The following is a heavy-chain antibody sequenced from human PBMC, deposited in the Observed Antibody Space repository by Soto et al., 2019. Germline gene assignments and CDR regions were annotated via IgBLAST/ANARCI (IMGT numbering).Heavy chain of an antibody. D-gene: IGHD1-26*01. J-gene: IGHJ4*02. CDR1: GFTFSSYD. CDR2: ISYDGSNK. Sequence: QVQLVESGGGVVQPGRSLRLSCAASGFTFSSYDMHWVRQAPGKGLEWVAVISYDGSNKYYADSVKGRFTISRDKSKNTLYLQMNSLRAEDTAVYYCAKDALGATNWGQGTLVTVSS. V-gene: IGHV3-30*18. CDR3: AKDALGATN.